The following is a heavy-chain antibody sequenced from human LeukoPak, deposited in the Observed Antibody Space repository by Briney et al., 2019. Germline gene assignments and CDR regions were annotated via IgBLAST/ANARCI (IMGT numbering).Heavy chain of an antibody. CDR1: GFTFSSYG. CDR2: IWYDGSNK. J-gene: IGHJ4*02. V-gene: IGHV3-33*01. CDR3: ARVSPVEMATIDGFDY. Sequence: GRSLRLSCAASGFTFSSYGMHWVRQAPGKGLEWVAVIWYDGSNKYYADSVKGRFTISRDNSKNTLYLQMNSLRAEDTAVYYCARVSPVEMATIDGFDYWGQGTLVTVSS. D-gene: IGHD5-24*01.